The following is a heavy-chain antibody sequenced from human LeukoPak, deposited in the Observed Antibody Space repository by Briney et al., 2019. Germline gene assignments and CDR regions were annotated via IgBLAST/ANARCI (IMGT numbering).Heavy chain of an antibody. CDR3: ARAAWLRRIDYYYGMDV. D-gene: IGHD5-12*01. V-gene: IGHV1-2*02. CDR2: INPNSGGT. CDR1: GYSLTGYF. J-gene: IGHJ6*02. Sequence: ASVKVSCKASGYSLTGYFMHWVRQAPGQGLEWMGCINPNSGGTNYAERFQGRVTMTRDTSISAAYMELSRLRSDDTAVYYCARAAWLRRIDYYYGMDVWGQGTTVTVSS.